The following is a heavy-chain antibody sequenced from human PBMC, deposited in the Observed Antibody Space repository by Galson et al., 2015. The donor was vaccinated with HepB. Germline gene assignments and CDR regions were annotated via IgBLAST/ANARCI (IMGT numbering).Heavy chain of an antibody. CDR3: ASTYYYDSSGYYGWYFDL. D-gene: IGHD3-22*01. CDR1: GFTFSSYG. Sequence: SLRLSCAASGFTFSSYGMHWVRQAPGKGLEWVAVISYDGSNKYYADSVKGRFTISGDNSKNTLYLQMNSLRAEDTAVYYCASTYYYDSSGYYGWYFDLWGRGTLSLSPQ. V-gene: IGHV3-30*03. CDR2: ISYDGSNK. J-gene: IGHJ2*01.